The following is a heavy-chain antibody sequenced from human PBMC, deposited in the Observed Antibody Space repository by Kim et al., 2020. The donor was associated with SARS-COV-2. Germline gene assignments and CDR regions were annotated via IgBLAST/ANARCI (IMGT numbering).Heavy chain of an antibody. CDR1: GFTFSSYS. D-gene: IGHD3-22*01. CDR3: AGQLPLYYDSSGYSDY. J-gene: IGHJ4*02. CDR2: ISSSSSYI. V-gene: IGHV3-21*01. Sequence: GGSLRLSCAASGFTFSSYSMNWVRQAPGKGLEWVSSISSSSSYIYYADSVKGRFTISRDNAKNSLYLQMNSLRAEDTAVYYCAGQLPLYYDSSGYSDYWGQGTLVTVSS.